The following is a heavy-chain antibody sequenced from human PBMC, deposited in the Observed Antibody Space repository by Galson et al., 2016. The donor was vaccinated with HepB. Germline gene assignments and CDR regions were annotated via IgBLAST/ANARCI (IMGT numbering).Heavy chain of an antibody. CDR1: GGTLSKYA. D-gene: IGHD2-15*01. CDR2: ISPIIGTT. V-gene: IGHV1-69*13. Sequence: SVKVSCKASGGTLSKYAINWVRQAPGQGLEWMGGISPIIGTTNYAQKFQGRVKGTADESTSTAYMELFSLTSEDTAVYYCAREGYCSGVCCFLDYWGQGTLVTVSS. J-gene: IGHJ4*02. CDR3: AREGYCSGVCCFLDY.